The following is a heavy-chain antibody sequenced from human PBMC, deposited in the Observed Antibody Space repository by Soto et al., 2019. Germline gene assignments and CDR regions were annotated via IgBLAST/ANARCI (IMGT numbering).Heavy chain of an antibody. CDR2: ISLHNGKK. CDR3: ATDERDDCSSINCHYFDH. V-gene: IGHV1-18*04. Sequence: QVQLVQSGGGVKQPGASVKVSCKAVSTTYGISWVRQAPGQGLEWMAWISLHNGKKNNAPKFQGRVTMTTDTSTGRVYVELRSLRSDDTAVFYCATDERDDCSSINCHYFDHWGQGALVTVSS. D-gene: IGHD2-2*01. CDR1: STTYG. J-gene: IGHJ4*02.